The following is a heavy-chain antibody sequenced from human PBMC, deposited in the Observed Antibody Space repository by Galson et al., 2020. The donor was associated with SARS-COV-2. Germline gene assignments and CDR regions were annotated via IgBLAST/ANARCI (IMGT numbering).Heavy chain of an antibody. CDR2: INSDGSST. Sequence: TGGSLRLSCAASGFTFSSYWMHWVRQAPGKGLVWVSRINSDGSSTSYADSGKGRFTITRDNAKDTLYLQMTSLRAEDTAVYYCARVGTRSGWKYYFDYWGQGTLVTVSS. D-gene: IGHD6-19*01. CDR1: GFTFSSYW. V-gene: IGHV3-74*01. J-gene: IGHJ4*02. CDR3: ARVGTRSGWKYYFDY.